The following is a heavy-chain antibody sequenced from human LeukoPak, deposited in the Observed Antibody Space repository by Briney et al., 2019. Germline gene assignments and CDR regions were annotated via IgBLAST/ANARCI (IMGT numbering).Heavy chain of an antibody. D-gene: IGHD6-13*01. CDR2: ITPFNGNT. CDR1: GYTFTYRY. J-gene: IGHJ5*02. Sequence: GASVKVSCKASGYTFTYRYLHCVRQAPGQAREWMGWITPFNGNTNYAQKFQDRVTITRDRYMSTAYMELSSLRSEDTAMYYCASGIAAAGTGWFDPWGQGTLVTVSS. CDR3: ASGIAAAGTGWFDP. V-gene: IGHV1-45*02.